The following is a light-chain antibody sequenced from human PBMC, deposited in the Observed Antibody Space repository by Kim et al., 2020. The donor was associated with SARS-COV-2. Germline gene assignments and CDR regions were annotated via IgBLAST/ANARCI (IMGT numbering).Light chain of an antibody. V-gene: IGKV1-5*01. CDR1: QSIRSG. CDR3: QQYNSYSLT. CDR2: DAS. J-gene: IGKJ4*01. Sequence: ASVGDRVTITCRASQSIRSGLAWYQQKPGKAPKLLIYDASSLESGVPSRFSGSGSGTEFTLTISSLQPDDFATYYCQQYNSYSLTFGGGTKVDIK.